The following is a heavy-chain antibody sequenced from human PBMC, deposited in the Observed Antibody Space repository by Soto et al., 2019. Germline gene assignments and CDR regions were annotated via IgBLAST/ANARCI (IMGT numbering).Heavy chain of an antibody. Sequence: GSLRLSCAASGFTFSDYYMSWIRQAPGKGLEWVSYISSSGSTIYYADSVKGRFTISRDNAKNSLYLQMNSLRAEDTAVYYCARDISALYSGSYLYYFDYWGQGTLVTVSS. CDR2: ISSSGSTI. CDR3: ARDISALYSGSYLYYFDY. J-gene: IGHJ4*02. V-gene: IGHV3-11*01. D-gene: IGHD1-26*01. CDR1: GFTFSDYY.